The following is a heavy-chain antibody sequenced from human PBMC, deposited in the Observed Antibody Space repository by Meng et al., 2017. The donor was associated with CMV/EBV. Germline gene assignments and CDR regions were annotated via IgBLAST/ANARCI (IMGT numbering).Heavy chain of an antibody. J-gene: IGHJ6*02. CDR3: ARGGIAARRGMDV. V-gene: IGHV3-20*04. CDR1: GFTFDDYG. Sequence: GGSLRLSCAASGFTFDDYGLSWVRQAQGKGLEWVSGINWNGGSIGYADSVKRRFTISRDNAKNSLYLQMNSLRAEDTALYYCARGGIAARRGMDVWGQGTTVTVSS. CDR2: INWNGGSI. D-gene: IGHD6-6*01.